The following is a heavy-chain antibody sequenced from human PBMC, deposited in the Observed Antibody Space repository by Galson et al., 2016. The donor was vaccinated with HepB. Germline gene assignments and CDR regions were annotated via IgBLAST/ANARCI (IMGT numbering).Heavy chain of an antibody. CDR3: ARVYYYDSSGYSHVGFVT. CDR2: ISSGGTYI. CDR1: GFTFSSYS. J-gene: IGHJ3*02. D-gene: IGHD3-22*01. V-gene: IGHV3-21*01. Sequence: SLRLSCAASGFTFSSYSMNWVRQAPGKGLEWVSSISSGGTYIYYADSMKGRFTISRDNAKNSLFLQMNSLRAEDTAVYYCARVYYYDSSGYSHVGFVTWGQGTMVTVSS.